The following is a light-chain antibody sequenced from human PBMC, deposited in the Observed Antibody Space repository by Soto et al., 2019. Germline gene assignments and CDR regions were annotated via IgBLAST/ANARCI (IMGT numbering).Light chain of an antibody. J-gene: IGKJ5*01. CDR3: QQYNNWPPSIT. CDR2: GAS. Sequence: EIVMTQSPATLSVSPGDRATLSCRASQSVSSNLAWYQQKPGQAPRLLIFGASTRATGIPARFSGSGSGPEFTLNIGSLQSEDFAVYYGQQYNNWPPSITFGQGTRLEI. CDR1: QSVSSN. V-gene: IGKV3-15*01.